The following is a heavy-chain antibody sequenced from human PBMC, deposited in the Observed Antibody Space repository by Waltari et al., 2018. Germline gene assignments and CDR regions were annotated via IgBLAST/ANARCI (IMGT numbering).Heavy chain of an antibody. CDR1: GGSISSYY. V-gene: IGHV4-4*07. CDR3: ARDPVCGGDCYHDAFDI. Sequence: QVQLQESGPGLVKPSETLSLTCTVSGGSISSYYWSWIRQPAGKGLEWIGRIYTSGRTNHNPSLKSRVTMSVDTSKNPFSLKLSSVTAADTAVYYCARDPVCGGDCYHDAFDIWGQGTMVTVSS. CDR2: IYTSGRT. J-gene: IGHJ3*02. D-gene: IGHD2-21*01.